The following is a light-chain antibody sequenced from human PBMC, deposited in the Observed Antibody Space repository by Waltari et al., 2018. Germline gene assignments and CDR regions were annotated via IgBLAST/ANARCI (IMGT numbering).Light chain of an antibody. CDR2: DAA. Sequence: EIMLTQSPGTLSLSPGARATLSCRASQSISKYLAWYQQKPGQAPRLLIYDAASRATGIPDRFGGSGSGTDFSLTISRLEPEDSAVYYCQKYGTLPATFGQGTKVEIK. CDR3: QKYGTLPAT. CDR1: QSISKY. V-gene: IGKV3-20*01. J-gene: IGKJ1*01.